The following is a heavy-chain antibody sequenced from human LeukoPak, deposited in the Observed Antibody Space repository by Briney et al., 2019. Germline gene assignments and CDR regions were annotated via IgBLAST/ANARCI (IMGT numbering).Heavy chain of an antibody. Sequence: GGSLRLSCAASGFTFSSYSMNWVRQAPGKGLEWVGDISYDGGYASYAAAVRDRFTISRDNSRNTLFLQINSLRPEDAAVYYCATESSLSNWGQGTLVTVSS. CDR3: ATESSLSN. J-gene: IGHJ4*02. CDR1: GFTFSSYS. CDR2: ISYDGGYA. V-gene: IGHV3-30*03.